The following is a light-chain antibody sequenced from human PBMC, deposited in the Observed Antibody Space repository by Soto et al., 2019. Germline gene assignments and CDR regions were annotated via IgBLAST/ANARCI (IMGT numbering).Light chain of an antibody. J-gene: IGKJ4*01. Sequence: ERLKEQAATTVSVTPEKRDTLSCRASKSVSSNLAWYQQKHGQAPRLLIYGASTRATGIPARFSGSRSGIEFTLITTNLLSQEYAVYYCQQHHNWHPRTFGGGTKVDIK. CDR2: GAS. CDR3: QQHHNWHPRT. CDR1: KSVSSN. V-gene: IGKV3-15*01.